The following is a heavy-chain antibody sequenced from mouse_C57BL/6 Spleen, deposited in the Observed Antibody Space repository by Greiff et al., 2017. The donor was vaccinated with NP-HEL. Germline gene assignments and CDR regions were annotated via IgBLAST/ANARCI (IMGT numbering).Heavy chain of an antibody. V-gene: IGHV5-17*01. CDR1: GFTFSDYG. CDR3: ARPGVTTVVAPYAMDY. D-gene: IGHD1-1*01. CDR2: ISSGSSTI. Sequence: DVKLVESGGGLVKPGGSLKLSCAASGFTFSDYGMHWVRQAPEKGLEWVAYISSGSSTIYYADTVKGRFTISRDNAKNTLFLQMTSLRSEDTAMYYCARPGVTTVVAPYAMDYWGQGTSVTVSS. J-gene: IGHJ4*01.